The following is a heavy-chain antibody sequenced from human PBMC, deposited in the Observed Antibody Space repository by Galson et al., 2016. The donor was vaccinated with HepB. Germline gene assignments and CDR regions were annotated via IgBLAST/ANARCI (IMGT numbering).Heavy chain of an antibody. CDR1: GFTFGDSY. V-gene: IGHV4-59*01. J-gene: IGHJ4*02. CDR3: VRAGYCSGGTCYSGFLAY. D-gene: IGHD2-15*01. CDR2: IDYTGGT. Sequence: LRLSCAASGFTFGDSYMSWIRQAPGKGLEWIGYIDYTGGTIYNPSLKSRVTISVDTSKNQFSLRLTSVTAADTAVYYCVRAGYCSGGTCYSGFLAYWGQGTLVTVSS.